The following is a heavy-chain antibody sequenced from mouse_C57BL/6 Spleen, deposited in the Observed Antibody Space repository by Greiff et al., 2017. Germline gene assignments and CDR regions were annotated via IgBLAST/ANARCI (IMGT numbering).Heavy chain of an antibody. Sequence: QVQLQQPGAELVRPGSSVKLSCKASGYTFTSYWMHWVKQRPIQGLEWIGNIYPSDSETHYNQKFKDKATLTVDKSSSTAYMQLSSLTSEDSAVYYCARGELRSPGYWGQGTTLTVSS. J-gene: IGHJ2*01. CDR3: ARGELRSPGY. CDR1: GYTFTSYW. D-gene: IGHD1-1*01. CDR2: IYPSDSET. V-gene: IGHV1-52*01.